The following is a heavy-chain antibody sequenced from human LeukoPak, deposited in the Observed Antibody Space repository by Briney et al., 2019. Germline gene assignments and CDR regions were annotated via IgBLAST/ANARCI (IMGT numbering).Heavy chain of an antibody. CDR3: AKDHLPGIVVADRDY. Sequence: GGSLRLSCAASGFTLSSYAMGWVRQAPGKGLEWVSAISGSGGTTYYADSVKGRFTISRDNSKNTLYLQINSLRAEDTAVYYCAKDHLPGIVVADRDYWGQETLVTVSS. CDR1: GFTLSSYA. CDR2: ISGSGGTT. D-gene: IGHD6-19*01. J-gene: IGHJ4*02. V-gene: IGHV3-23*01.